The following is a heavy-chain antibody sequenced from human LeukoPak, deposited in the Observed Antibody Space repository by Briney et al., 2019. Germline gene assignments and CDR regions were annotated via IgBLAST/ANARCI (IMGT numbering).Heavy chain of an antibody. CDR3: ARESDQWLGAYGMDV. J-gene: IGHJ6*02. Sequence: SETLSLTCTVSGGSISSYYWSWIRQPAGRGLEWIGRIYTSGSTNYNPSLKSRVTMSVDTSKNQFSLKLSSVTAADTAVYYCARESDQWLGAYGMDVWGQGTTVTVSS. V-gene: IGHV4-4*07. CDR2: IYTSGST. CDR1: GGSISSYY. D-gene: IGHD6-19*01.